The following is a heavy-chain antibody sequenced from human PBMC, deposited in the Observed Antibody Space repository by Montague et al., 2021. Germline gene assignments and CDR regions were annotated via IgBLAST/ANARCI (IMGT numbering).Heavy chain of an antibody. CDR3: ASYSTRGWPLGAFDI. CDR1: GGSISSSPFY. Sequence: SETLSLTCNVSGGSISSSPFYWGWIRQSPGKGLEWIGSNYYRGSTNYNPSLKSRVTIAVDTSKNQFSLKLSSVTAPDTAVYYCASYSTRGWPLGAFDIWGQGTMVTVSS. CDR2: NYYRGST. D-gene: IGHD6-13*01. J-gene: IGHJ3*02. V-gene: IGHV4-39*07.